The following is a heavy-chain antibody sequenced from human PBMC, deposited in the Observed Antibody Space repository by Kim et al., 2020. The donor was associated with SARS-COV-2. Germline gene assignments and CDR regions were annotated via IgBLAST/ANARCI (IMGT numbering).Heavy chain of an antibody. CDR1: GFTFSDYY. J-gene: IGHJ4*02. D-gene: IGHD6-19*01. Sequence: GGSLRLSCAASGFTFSDYYMSWIRQAPGKGLEWVSYISSSGSTIYYADSVKGRFTISRDNAKNSLYLQMNSLRAEDTAVYYCARVPTQYSSGFPFDYWGQGTLVTVSS. CDR2: ISSSGSTI. CDR3: ARVPTQYSSGFPFDY. V-gene: IGHV3-11*01.